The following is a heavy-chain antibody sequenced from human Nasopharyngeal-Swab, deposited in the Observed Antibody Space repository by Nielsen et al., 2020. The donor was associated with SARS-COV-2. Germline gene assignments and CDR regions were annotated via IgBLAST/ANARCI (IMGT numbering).Heavy chain of an antibody. CDR3: ARGDSSSWYPNKGYYMDV. D-gene: IGHD6-13*01. J-gene: IGHJ6*03. V-gene: IGHV4-59*01. CDR2: IYYSGST. CDR1: GGSISSYY. Sequence: SETLSLTCTVSGGSISSYYWSWIRQPPGKGLEWIGYIYYSGSTNYNPSLKGRVTISVDTSKNQFSLKLSSVTAADTAVYYCARGDSSSWYPNKGYYMDVWGKGTTVTVSS.